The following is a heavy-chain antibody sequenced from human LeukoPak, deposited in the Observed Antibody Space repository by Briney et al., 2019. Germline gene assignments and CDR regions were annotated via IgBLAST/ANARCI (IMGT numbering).Heavy chain of an antibody. D-gene: IGHD3-22*01. CDR1: GGSISSSSYY. Sequence: SETLSLTCTVSGGSISSSSYYWGWIRQPPGKGLEWIGNIYYSGSTYYNPSLKSRVTISLDTSKNQFSLKLSSVTAADTAVYYCARGGLIGYYYYMDVWGKGTTVTISS. CDR3: ARGGLIGYYYYMDV. CDR2: IYYSGST. J-gene: IGHJ6*03. V-gene: IGHV4-39*07.